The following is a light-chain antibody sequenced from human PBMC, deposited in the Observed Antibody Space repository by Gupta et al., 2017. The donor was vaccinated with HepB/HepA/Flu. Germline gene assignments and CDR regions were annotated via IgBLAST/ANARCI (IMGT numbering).Light chain of an antibody. CDR2: AAS. CDR3: QQSYSSHVT. Sequence: DIQMTQSPSSLSASVGDRVTITCRASQSISSYLNWYQQKPGKAPNLLIYAASNLQSGVPSRFSGSGSGTDFTLTISNLQPVDFASYYCQQSYSSHVTFGGGTRVEIK. V-gene: IGKV1-39*01. CDR1: QSISSY. J-gene: IGKJ4*01.